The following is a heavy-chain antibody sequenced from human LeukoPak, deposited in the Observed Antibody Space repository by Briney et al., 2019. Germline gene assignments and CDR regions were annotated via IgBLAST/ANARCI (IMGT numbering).Heavy chain of an antibody. CDR3: ARLRTLVGATYEYYFDY. D-gene: IGHD1-26*01. J-gene: IGHJ4*02. CDR2: IYDTGST. Sequence: SETLSLTCTVSGGSITTYYWTWIRQPPGKGLEWIGCIYDTGSTIYNPSLKSRVTISVDTSKNQFSLKLSSVTAADTAVYYCARLRTLVGATYEYYFDYWGQGTLVTVSS. V-gene: IGHV4-59*08. CDR1: GGSITTYY.